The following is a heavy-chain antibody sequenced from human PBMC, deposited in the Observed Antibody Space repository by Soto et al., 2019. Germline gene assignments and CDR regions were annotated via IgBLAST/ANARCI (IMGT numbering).Heavy chain of an antibody. CDR1: GGSISSYY. Sequence: SETLSLTCTVSGGSISSYYWSWIRQPPGKGLEWIGYIYYSGSTNYNPSLKSRVTISVATSKNQFSLKLSSVTAADTAVYYCARLKDIVVVPAAYYFDYWGQGTLVTVSS. CDR2: IYYSGST. V-gene: IGHV4-59*08. J-gene: IGHJ4*02. D-gene: IGHD2-2*01. CDR3: ARLKDIVVVPAAYYFDY.